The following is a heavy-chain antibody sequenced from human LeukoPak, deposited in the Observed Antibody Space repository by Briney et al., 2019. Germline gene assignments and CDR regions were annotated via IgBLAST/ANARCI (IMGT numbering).Heavy chain of an antibody. V-gene: IGHV4-59*11. CDR3: ARVRCSSTSCWIDY. J-gene: IGHJ4*02. Sequence: PSETLSLTCTVSGDSITSHYWSWIRQPPGKGLEWIGHIYYSGSTKYSPSLKSRVTVSVDTSRSQFSLKLSSVTAADTAVYYCARVRCSSTSCWIDYWGQGTLVTVSS. D-gene: IGHD2-2*01. CDR1: GDSITSHY. CDR2: IYYSGST.